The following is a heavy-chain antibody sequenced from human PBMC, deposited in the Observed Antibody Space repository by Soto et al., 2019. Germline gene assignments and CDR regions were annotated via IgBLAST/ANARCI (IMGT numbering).Heavy chain of an antibody. V-gene: IGHV1-3*01. J-gene: IGHJ4*02. Sequence: QVQLVQSGAEVKKPGASVKVSCKASGYTFTSYAMHWVRQAPGQRLEWMGWINAGNGNTKYSQKFQGRVTITRDTSASTPYMERSSLISEDTAVYYCARVQDDYIWGRRYFDYWGQGTLVTVSS. D-gene: IGHD3-16*01. CDR2: INAGNGNT. CDR1: GYTFTSYA. CDR3: ARVQDDYIWGRRYFDY.